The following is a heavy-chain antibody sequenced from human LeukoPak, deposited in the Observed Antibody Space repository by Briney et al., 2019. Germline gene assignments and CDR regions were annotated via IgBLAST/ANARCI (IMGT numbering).Heavy chain of an antibody. CDR1: GYTFTAHY. CDR2: TNPNTGGT. J-gene: IGHJ4*02. D-gene: IGHD2-8*01. CDR3: AREAADSSVCDF. V-gene: IGHV1-2*02. Sequence: ASVKVSCKASGYTFTAHYIHWMRQAPGRGLEWVGWTNPNTGGTEFAQNVQGRVTMTRDTSINTVYMELNRLTSDDTAVFYCAREAADSSVCDFWGQGSLVTVSS.